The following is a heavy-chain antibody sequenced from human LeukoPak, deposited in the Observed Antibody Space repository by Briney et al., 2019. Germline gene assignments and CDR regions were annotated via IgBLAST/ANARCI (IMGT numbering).Heavy chain of an antibody. CDR2: INTDGKA. V-gene: IGHV3-13*01. CDR3: ARSYGTKLSYYYYYMDV. Sequence: PGGSLRLSCAASGFAFNNYDMHWVRQATGEALEWVAVINTDGKAAYAASVRGRFTISRENAKNSLFLQMNSLRPEDTAMYYCARSYGTKLSYYYYYMDVWGKGTTVSVSS. CDR1: GFAFNNYD. D-gene: IGHD1-14*01. J-gene: IGHJ6*03.